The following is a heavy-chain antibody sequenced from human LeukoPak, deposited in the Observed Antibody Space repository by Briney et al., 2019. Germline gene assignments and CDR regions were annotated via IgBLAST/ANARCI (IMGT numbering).Heavy chain of an antibody. CDR3: ARGDSGYDRYSFDN. D-gene: IGHD3-22*01. CDR1: GYTFTDNY. Sequence: ASVKVSCKASGYTFTDNYMHWGRQAPGQGLEWMGWINPDSGGGNYPPRFQGRVTMTRDTSISTVYIELISLRSDDTAVYYCARGDSGYDRYSFDNWGRGTLVTVSS. J-gene: IGHJ4*02. CDR2: INPDSGGG. V-gene: IGHV1-2*02.